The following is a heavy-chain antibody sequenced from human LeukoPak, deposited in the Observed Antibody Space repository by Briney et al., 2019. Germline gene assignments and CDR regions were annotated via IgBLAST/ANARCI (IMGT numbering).Heavy chain of an antibody. J-gene: IGHJ4*02. D-gene: IGHD3-10*01. V-gene: IGHV3-23*01. CDR3: VKDRPNYFGWNGHYYTRNGDC. Sequence: GGSLRLSRAVSVFTLNIYAMSWVRQAPREGREWVSSITSISGGTFEAGSVKGRFTTSRDNSKSTLYLQMNSLRAEDTALYYCVKDRPNYFGWNGHYYTRNGDCWGQGTLVTVYS. CDR2: ITSISGGT. CDR1: VFTLNIYA.